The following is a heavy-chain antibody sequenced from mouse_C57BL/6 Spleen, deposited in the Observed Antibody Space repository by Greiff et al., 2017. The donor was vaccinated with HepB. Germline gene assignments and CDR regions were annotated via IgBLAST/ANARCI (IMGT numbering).Heavy chain of an antibody. CDR3: ASPRLRRGGYYAMDY. CDR1: GFTFTDYY. J-gene: IGHJ4*01. CDR2: IRNKANGYTT. Sequence: EVQVVESGGGLVQPGGSLSLSCAASGFTFTDYYMSWVRQPPGKALEWLGFIRNKANGYTTEYSASVKGRFTISRDNSQGILYLQMNALRAEDSAPYDCASPRLRRGGYYAMDYWGQGTSVTVSS. V-gene: IGHV7-3*01. D-gene: IGHD2-4*01.